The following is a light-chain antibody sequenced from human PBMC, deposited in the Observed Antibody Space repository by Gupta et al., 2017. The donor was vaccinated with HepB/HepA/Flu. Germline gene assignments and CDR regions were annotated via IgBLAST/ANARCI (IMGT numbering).Light chain of an antibody. V-gene: IGKV1-33*01. CDR2: DVS. J-gene: IGKJ4*01. CDR1: QDISNY. Sequence: DIQLTQSPSSLSASVGDRVTITCQASQDISNYLNWYQQKSGKAPKLLIYDVSNLQTGVPSRCSGGGSGTEFTLTISSLQPEDIATYYCQQYDNLLLTFGGGTKVEIK. CDR3: QQYDNLLLT.